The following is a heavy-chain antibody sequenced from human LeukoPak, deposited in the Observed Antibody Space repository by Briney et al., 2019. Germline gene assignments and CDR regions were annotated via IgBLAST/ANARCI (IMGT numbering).Heavy chain of an antibody. Sequence: GRSLRLSCTASGFTFGDHGVSWFRQAPGKGQEWVGVHRSRVYGGTTEYAASVKGRFTMSRYDSESSAYLQMDSLKTEDTAVYYCTRDPVYYDTLTGLPRYYGMDVWGQGITVTVSS. D-gene: IGHD3-9*01. J-gene: IGHJ6*02. CDR3: TRDPVYYDTLTGLPRYYGMDV. V-gene: IGHV3-49*03. CDR1: GFTFGDHG. CDR2: HRSRVYGGTT.